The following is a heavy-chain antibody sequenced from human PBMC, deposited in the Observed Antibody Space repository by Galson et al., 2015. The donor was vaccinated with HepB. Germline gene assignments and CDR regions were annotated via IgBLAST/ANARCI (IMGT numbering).Heavy chain of an antibody. CDR3: AKDSVRQWLVPYFDY. V-gene: IGHV3-23*01. CDR1: GFAFSVYA. Sequence: SLRLSCATSGFAFSVYAMSWVRQTPGKGLEWVSGMSGDGGTTYYADSVKGRFTISRDTSKNTLYLQMNSLRAEDTAVYYCAKDSVRQWLVPYFDYWGQGTLVTVSS. J-gene: IGHJ4*02. CDR2: MSGDGGTT. D-gene: IGHD6-19*01.